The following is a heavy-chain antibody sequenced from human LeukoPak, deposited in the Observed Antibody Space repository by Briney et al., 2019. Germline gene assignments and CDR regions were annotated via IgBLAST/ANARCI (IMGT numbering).Heavy chain of an antibody. J-gene: IGHJ4*02. CDR1: GFTFSSYG. Sequence: GGSLRLSCAASGFTFSSYGMHWVRQAPGKGLEWVAVISYDGSNKYYADSVKGRFTISRDNSKNTLYLQMNSLRAEDTAVYYCARSPRNRHFDYWGQGTLVTVSS. V-gene: IGHV3-30*03. D-gene: IGHD2/OR15-2a*01. CDR2: ISYDGSNK. CDR3: ARSPRNRHFDY.